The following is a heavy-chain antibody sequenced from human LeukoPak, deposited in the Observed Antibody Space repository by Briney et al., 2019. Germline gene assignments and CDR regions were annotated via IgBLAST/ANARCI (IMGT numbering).Heavy chain of an antibody. D-gene: IGHD3-22*01. CDR2: ISTNTGYT. Sequence: ASVKVSCKSSGYTFTSYGISWVRQAPGQGLEWIGWISTNTGYTNYAQRLLGRVTMTTDTSTSTAYMELRSLRSDDTAVYYCARDRYYDSSGYYANWGEGTLVTVSS. V-gene: IGHV1-18*01. J-gene: IGHJ4*02. CDR1: GYTFTSYG. CDR3: ARDRYYDSSGYYAN.